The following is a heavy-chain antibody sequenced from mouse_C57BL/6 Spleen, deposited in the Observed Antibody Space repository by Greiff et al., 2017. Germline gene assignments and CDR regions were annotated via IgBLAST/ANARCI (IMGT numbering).Heavy chain of an antibody. Sequence: QVQLQESGPGLVQPSQSLSITCTVSGFSLTSYGVHWVRQSPGKGLEWLGVIWSGGSTDYNAAFISRLSISKDNSKSQVFFKMNSLQADATAIYXCASNSDGGFAYWGQGTLVTVSA. J-gene: IGHJ3*01. CDR3: ASNSDGGFAY. CDR2: IWSGGST. D-gene: IGHD3-1*01. V-gene: IGHV2-2*01. CDR1: GFSLTSYG.